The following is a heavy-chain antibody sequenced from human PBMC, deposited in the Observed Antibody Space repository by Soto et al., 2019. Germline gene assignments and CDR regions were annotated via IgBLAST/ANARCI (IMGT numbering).Heavy chain of an antibody. V-gene: IGHV4-34*01. CDR2: ISSGNT. CDR3: ARGPYSRGVGATNPSH. Sequence: QVQLQQWGAGLLKPSETLSLTCAGYGGSSSGWYWTWLRQSPVKGLECIGEISSGNTNYNPSLKSRVTISSDTSKNQFSLKWSSVTAADTDVYYCARGPYSRGVGATNPSHWGQGTLVTVSS. J-gene: IGHJ4*02. CDR1: GGSSSGWY. D-gene: IGHD1-26*01.